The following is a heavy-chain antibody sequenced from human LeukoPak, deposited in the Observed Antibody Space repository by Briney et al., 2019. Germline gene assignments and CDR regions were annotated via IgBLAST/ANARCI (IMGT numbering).Heavy chain of an antibody. CDR1: GFTFSSYG. Sequence: PGGSLRLSCAASGFTFSSYGMHWVRQAPGKGLEWVAVISYDGSNKYYADSVEGRFTISRDNSKNTLYLQMNSLRAEDTAVYYCAKEMVRGVIGAFDYWGQGTLVTVSS. J-gene: IGHJ4*02. CDR2: ISYDGSNK. D-gene: IGHD3-10*01. V-gene: IGHV3-30*18. CDR3: AKEMVRGVIGAFDY.